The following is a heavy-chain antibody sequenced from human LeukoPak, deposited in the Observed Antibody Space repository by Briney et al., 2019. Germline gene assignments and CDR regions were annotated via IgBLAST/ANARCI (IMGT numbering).Heavy chain of an antibody. D-gene: IGHD3-10*01. CDR1: GYTFTGYY. CDR2: INPNSGGT. CDR3: ARPPMVRGVSWFDP. Sequence: GASVKVSCKASGYTFTGYYMHWVRQAPGQGLEWMGWINPNSGGTNYAQKFQDRVTMTRDTSISTAYMELSRLRSDDTAVYYCARPPMVRGVSWFDPWGQGTLVTVSS. J-gene: IGHJ5*02. V-gene: IGHV1-2*02.